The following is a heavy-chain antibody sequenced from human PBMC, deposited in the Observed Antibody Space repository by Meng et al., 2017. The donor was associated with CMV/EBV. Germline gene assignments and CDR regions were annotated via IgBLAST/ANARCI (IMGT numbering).Heavy chain of an antibody. V-gene: IGHV3-30-3*01. J-gene: IGHJ6*02. Sequence: GGSLRLSCAASGFTFSSYAMHWVRQAPGKGLEWVAVISYDGSNKYHADSVKGRFTISRDNAKNTLYLQMNSLRAEDTAVYYCARVPYCSSTSCYSTWGQGTTVTVSS. CDR3: ARVPYCSSTSCYST. CDR2: ISYDGSNK. D-gene: IGHD2-2*01. CDR1: GFTFSSYA.